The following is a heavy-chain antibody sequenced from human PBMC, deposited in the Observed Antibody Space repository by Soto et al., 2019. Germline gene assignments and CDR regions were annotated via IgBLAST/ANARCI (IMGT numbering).Heavy chain of an antibody. J-gene: IGHJ5*01. Sequence: EVQLVESGGGLVQPGGSLRLSCVASGFTFITFDMSWVRQAPGKGLEWVSEISGSDGRTYYADSVNRRFTISRDNSKNTLYLQMNSLRAEDTAVYSFAKGAWFDYWGQGILVTVSS. V-gene: IGHV3-23*04. CDR1: GFTFITFD. CDR2: ISGSDGRT. CDR3: AKGAWFDY.